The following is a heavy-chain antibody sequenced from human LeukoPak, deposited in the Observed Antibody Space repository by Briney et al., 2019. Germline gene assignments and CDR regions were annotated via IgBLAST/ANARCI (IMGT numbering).Heavy chain of an antibody. D-gene: IGHD3-16*02. CDR1: GFTFSSYS. J-gene: IGHJ4*02. Sequence: GGSLRLSCAASGFTFSSYSMNWVRQAPGKGLEWVSSISSSSSYIYYADSVKGRFTISRDNAKNSLYLQMNSLRDEDTAVYYCARLDDYVWGSYRYLDYWGQGTLVTVSS. CDR3: ARLDDYVWGSYRYLDY. CDR2: ISSSSSYI. V-gene: IGHV3-21*04.